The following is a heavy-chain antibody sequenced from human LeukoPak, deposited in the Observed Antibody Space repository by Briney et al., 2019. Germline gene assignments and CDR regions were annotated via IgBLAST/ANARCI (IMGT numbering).Heavy chain of an antibody. CDR3: ARQGAWYYDILTGLNAFDI. CDR2: IYSSGST. Sequence: SETLSLTCTVSGGSINSYYWSWIRQPAGKGLEWIGRIYSSGSTNYNPFLKSRVSMSVDTSKNQFSLKLSSVTAADTAVYYCARQGAWYYDILTGLNAFDIWGQGTMVTVSS. J-gene: IGHJ3*02. V-gene: IGHV4-4*07. D-gene: IGHD3-9*01. CDR1: GGSINSYY.